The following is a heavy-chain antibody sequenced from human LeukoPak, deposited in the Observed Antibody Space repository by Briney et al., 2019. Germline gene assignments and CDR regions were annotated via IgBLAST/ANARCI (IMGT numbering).Heavy chain of an antibody. Sequence: SSETLSLTCTVSGGSISRYYWSWIRQPPGKGLEGIGYIYYSGSTNYNPSPKSRVTISVDTSKNQFSLKLSSVTAADTAVYYCARFGGDSSGYAAFDIWGQGTMVTVSS. V-gene: IGHV4-59*01. J-gene: IGHJ3*02. CDR3: ARFGGDSSGYAAFDI. CDR1: GGSISRYY. CDR2: IYYSGST. D-gene: IGHD3-22*01.